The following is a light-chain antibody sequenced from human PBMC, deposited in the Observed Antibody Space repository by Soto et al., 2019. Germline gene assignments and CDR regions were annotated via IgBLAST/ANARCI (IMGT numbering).Light chain of an antibody. V-gene: IGKV1-39*01. CDR1: QHIGSY. J-gene: IGKJ3*01. CDR3: QQSYSSPFT. Sequence: DIQMTQSPSSLSASVGDRVAITCRASQHIGSYLNWYQQKPGKAPKLLIYAASTLQSGVPSRFSGSVSGTYFTLPISSLQPEDFATYYCQQSYSSPFTFGPGTKVDVK. CDR2: AAS.